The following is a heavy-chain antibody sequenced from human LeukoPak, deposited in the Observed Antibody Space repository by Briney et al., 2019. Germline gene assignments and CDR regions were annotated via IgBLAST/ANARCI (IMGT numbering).Heavy chain of an antibody. CDR3: ARGPGYYDSSGHWL. CDR2: ISYDGSNK. CDR1: GFTFSSYA. J-gene: IGHJ6*02. Sequence: PGRSLRLSCAASGFTFSSYAMHGVRQAPGKGLEWVSVISYDGSNKYYADSVKGRFTISRDNSKNTLYLQMNSLRAEDTAVYYCARGPGYYDSSGHWLWGQGTTVTVSS. D-gene: IGHD3-22*01. V-gene: IGHV3-30-3*01.